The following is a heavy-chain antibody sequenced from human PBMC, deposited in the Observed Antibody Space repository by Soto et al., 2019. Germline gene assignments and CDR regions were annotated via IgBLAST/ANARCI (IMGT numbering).Heavy chain of an antibody. J-gene: IGHJ3*02. V-gene: IGHV4-4*02. CDR2: IYHSGST. CDR3: ARDRYGLQGDAFDI. D-gene: IGHD5-18*01. Sequence: QVQLQESGPGLVKPSGTLSLTCAVSGGSISSSNWWSWVRQPPGKGLEWIGEIYHSGSTNYNPSLKSRVTISVDKSTNQCSLKLSSVPAADTAVYYCARDRYGLQGDAFDIWGQGTMVTVSS. CDR1: GGSISSSNW.